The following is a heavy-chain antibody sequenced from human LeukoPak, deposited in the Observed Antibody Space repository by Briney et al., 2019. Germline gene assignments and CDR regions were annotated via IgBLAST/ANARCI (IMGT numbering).Heavy chain of an antibody. D-gene: IGHD1-26*01. J-gene: IGHJ4*02. CDR3: ARDWETSYARFFDY. Sequence: AGGSLRLSCAASGFTFSSYGMHWVRQAPGKGLEWVAVIWYDGSNKYYADSVKGRFTISRDNSKNTLYLQMNSLRAEDTAVYYCARDWETSYARFFDYWGQGTLVTVSS. V-gene: IGHV3-33*08. CDR1: GFTFSSYG. CDR2: IWYDGSNK.